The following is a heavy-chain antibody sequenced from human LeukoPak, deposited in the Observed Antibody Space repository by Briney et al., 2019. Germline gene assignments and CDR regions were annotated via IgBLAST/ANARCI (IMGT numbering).Heavy chain of an antibody. Sequence: SVNLPCNASIHIFSSYAISCVRQASGQALEWMIEIIPIFGTANYAQKFQGRVTITRDTSASTAYMELSSLRSEDMAVYYCARADRNRFDYWGQGTRVTVTS. CDR3: ARADRNRFDY. CDR1: IHIFSSYA. J-gene: IGHJ4*02. D-gene: IGHD1-14*01. CDR2: IIPIFGTA. V-gene: IGHV1-69*05.